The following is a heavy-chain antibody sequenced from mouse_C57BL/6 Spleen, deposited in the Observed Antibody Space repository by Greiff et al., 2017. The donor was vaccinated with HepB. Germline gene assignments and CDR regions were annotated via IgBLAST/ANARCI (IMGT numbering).Heavy chain of an antibody. CDR3: TRDPYDGPFAY. CDR1: GFTFSSYA. J-gene: IGHJ3*01. CDR2: ISSGGDYI. D-gene: IGHD2-3*01. V-gene: IGHV5-9-1*02. Sequence: DVMLVESGEGLVKPGGSLKLSCAASGFTFSSYAMSWVRQTPEKRLEWVAYISSGGDYIYYADTVKGRFTISRDNARNTLYLQMSSLKSEDTAMYYCTRDPYDGPFAYWGQGTLVTVSA.